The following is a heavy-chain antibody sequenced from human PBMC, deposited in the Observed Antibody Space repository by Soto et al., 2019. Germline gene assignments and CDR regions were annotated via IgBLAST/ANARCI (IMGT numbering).Heavy chain of an antibody. V-gene: IGHV4-34*01. Sequence: QVQLQQWGAGLLKPSETLSLTCAVYGGSFSGYYWSWIRQPPGKGLEWIGEINHSGSTNYNPSLKRRVTISVDTSKNQFSLKLSSVTAADTAVYYCASWDFGVGPNWFDPWGQGTLVTVSS. D-gene: IGHD3-3*01. J-gene: IGHJ5*02. CDR2: INHSGST. CDR3: ASWDFGVGPNWFDP. CDR1: GGSFSGYY.